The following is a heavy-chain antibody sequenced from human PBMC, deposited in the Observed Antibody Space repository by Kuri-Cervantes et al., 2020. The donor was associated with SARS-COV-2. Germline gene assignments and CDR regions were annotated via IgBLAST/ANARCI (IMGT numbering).Heavy chain of an antibody. J-gene: IGHJ4*02. V-gene: IGHV3-33*05. CDR3: AREGYSSGQDFDS. D-gene: IGHD6-19*01. Sequence: GESLKISCVASEFNFRYYGMYWVRQAPGKGLEWLAVISHDGRDTYHGDSVKGRFTISRDSSKNTLFLRMYSLRGDDTAIYYCAREGYSSGQDFDSWGQGALVTVSS. CDR2: ISHDGRDT. CDR1: EFNFRYYG.